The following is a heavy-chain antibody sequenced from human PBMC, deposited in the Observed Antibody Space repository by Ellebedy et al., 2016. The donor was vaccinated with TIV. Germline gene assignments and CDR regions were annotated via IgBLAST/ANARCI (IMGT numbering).Heavy chain of an antibody. J-gene: IGHJ5*02. Sequence: GESLKISCAASGFTFSSYAMSWVRQAPGKGLEWVSAISGGGGSTYYADSLKGRFTISRDNAKNSVYLQMNSLSAEDTAVYYCAREGCSGGSCYSYWLDPWGQGTLVTVSS. CDR3: AREGCSGGSCYSYWLDP. CDR1: GFTFSSYA. D-gene: IGHD2-15*01. V-gene: IGHV3-23*01. CDR2: ISGGGGST.